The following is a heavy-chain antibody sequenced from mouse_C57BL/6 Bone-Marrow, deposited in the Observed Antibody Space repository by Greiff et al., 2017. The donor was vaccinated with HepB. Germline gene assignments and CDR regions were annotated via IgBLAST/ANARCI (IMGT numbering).Heavy chain of an antibody. V-gene: IGHV5-9*01. D-gene: IGHD1-1*01. J-gene: IGHJ1*03. CDR2: ISGGGGNT. CDR1: GFTFSSYT. CDR3: ARHRTTVVLDWYFDV. Sequence: EVKLLESGGGLVKPGGSLKLSCAASGFTFSSYTMSWVRQTPEKRLEWVATISGGGGNTYYPDSVKGRFTISRDNAKNTLYLQMSSLRSEDTALYYCARHRTTVVLDWYFDVWGTGTTVTVSS.